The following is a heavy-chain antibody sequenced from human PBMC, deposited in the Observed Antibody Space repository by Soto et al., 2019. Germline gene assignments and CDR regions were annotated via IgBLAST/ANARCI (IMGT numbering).Heavy chain of an antibody. D-gene: IGHD1-26*01. CDR3: AKEFVGATAFDY. CDR2: ISYDGSNK. V-gene: IGHV3-30*18. Sequence: GGSLRLSCAASGFTFSSYGMHWVRQAPGKGLEWVAVISYDGSNKYYADSVKGRFTISRDNSRNTLYLQMNSLRAEDTAVYYCAKEFVGATAFDYWGQGTLVTVSS. CDR1: GFTFSSYG. J-gene: IGHJ4*02.